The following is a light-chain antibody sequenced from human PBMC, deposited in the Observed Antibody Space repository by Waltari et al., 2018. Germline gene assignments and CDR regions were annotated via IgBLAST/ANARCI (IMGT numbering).Light chain of an antibody. V-gene: IGLV3-1*01. CDR1: TLEDSY. CDR2: QDS. J-gene: IGLJ2*01. CDR3: QAWDRNTYVV. Sequence: SYELTQSPSVSVSPGQTASISCSGDTLEDSYVCWYQQKPGQSPVLVLHQDSKRPSGIPERFSGFNSGNTATLTISETQSMDEADYDCQAWDRNTYVVFGGGTKLTVL.